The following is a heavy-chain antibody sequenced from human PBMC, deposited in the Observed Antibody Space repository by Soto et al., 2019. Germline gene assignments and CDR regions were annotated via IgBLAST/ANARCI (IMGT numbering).Heavy chain of an antibody. CDR2: IWYDGSNK. CDR3: ARGAFKAADVFDY. Sequence: PVGSLRLSCAASGFTFSSYGMHWVRQAPGKGLEWVAVIWYDGSNKYYADSVKGRFTISRDNSKNTLYLQMNSLRAEDTAVYYCARGAFKAADVFDYWGQGTLVTVSS. V-gene: IGHV3-33*01. J-gene: IGHJ4*02. D-gene: IGHD3-16*01. CDR1: GFTFSSYG.